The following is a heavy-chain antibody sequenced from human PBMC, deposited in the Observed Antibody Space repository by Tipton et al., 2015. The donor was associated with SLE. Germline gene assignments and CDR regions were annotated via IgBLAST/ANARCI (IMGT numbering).Heavy chain of an antibody. CDR1: GGSISSDDYY. CDR3: ATGVAVAYFEY. Sequence: TLSLTCTVSGGSISSDDYYWSWIRQPPGKGPEWIGYIYHRGSTYYNPSLKSRVTISVDTSRNQFSLKLKSVSAADTAVYYCATGVAVAYFEYWGQGKMVTVSS. D-gene: IGHD6-19*01. CDR2: IYHRGST. V-gene: IGHV4-30-4*01. J-gene: IGHJ4*02.